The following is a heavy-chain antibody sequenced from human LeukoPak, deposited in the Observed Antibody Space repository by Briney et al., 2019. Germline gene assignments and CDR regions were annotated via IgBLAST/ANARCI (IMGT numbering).Heavy chain of an antibody. V-gene: IGHV1-2*02. CDR2: INPNSGGT. Sequence: GASVKVSCKASGYTFTGYYMHWVRQAPGQGLEWMGWINPNSGGTNYAQKFQGRVTMTRDTSISTAYMELSRLRSDDTAVYYCARVLHQYDFWSGYPRGHWFDPWGQGTLVTVSS. CDR3: ARVLHQYDFWSGYPRGHWFDP. D-gene: IGHD3-3*01. CDR1: GYTFTGYY. J-gene: IGHJ5*02.